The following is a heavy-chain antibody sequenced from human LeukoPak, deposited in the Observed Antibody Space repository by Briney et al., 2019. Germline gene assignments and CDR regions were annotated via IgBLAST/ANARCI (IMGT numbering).Heavy chain of an antibody. Sequence: SETLSLTCAVYGGSFSGYYWSWIRQPPGKGLEWIGEINHSGSTNYNPSLKSRVTISVDTSENQFSLKLSSVTAADTAVYYCVSHLIYYDILTGYYTGFDYWGQGTLVTVSS. CDR3: VSHLIYYDILTGYYTGFDY. J-gene: IGHJ4*02. CDR1: GGSFSGYY. V-gene: IGHV4-34*01. CDR2: INHSGST. D-gene: IGHD3-9*01.